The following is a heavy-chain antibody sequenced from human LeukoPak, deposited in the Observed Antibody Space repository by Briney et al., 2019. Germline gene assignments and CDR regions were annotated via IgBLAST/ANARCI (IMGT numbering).Heavy chain of an antibody. V-gene: IGHV1-18*01. CDR1: GYTFTSYG. J-gene: IGHJ4*02. CDR2: ISAYNGNT. CDR3: AREYIVGATIYYFDY. D-gene: IGHD1-26*01. Sequence: ASVKVSCKASGYTFTSYGISWVRQAPGQGLEWMGWISAYNGNTNYAQKLQGRVTMTTDTSTNTAYMELRSLRSDDTAVYYCAREYIVGATIYYFDYWGQGTLVTVSS.